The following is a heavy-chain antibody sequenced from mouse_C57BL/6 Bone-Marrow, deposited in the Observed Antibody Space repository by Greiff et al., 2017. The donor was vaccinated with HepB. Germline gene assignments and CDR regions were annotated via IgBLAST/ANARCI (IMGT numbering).Heavy chain of an antibody. CDR1: GYTFTSYG. CDR2: IYPRSGNT. CDR3: ARVATVVEVY. D-gene: IGHD1-1*01. V-gene: IGHV1-81*01. J-gene: IGHJ2*01. Sequence: QVHVKQSGAELARPGASVKLSCKASGYTFTSYGISWVKQRTGQGLEWIGEIYPRSGNTYYNEKFKGKATLTADKSSSTAYMELRSLTSEDSAVYFCARVATVVEVYWGQGTTLTVSS.